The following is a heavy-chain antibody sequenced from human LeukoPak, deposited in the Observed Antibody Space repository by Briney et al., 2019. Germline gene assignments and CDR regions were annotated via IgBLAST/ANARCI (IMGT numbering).Heavy chain of an antibody. D-gene: IGHD5-12*01. CDR1: GGSISSYS. Sequence: SETLSLTCTVSGGSISSYSWSWIRQPPGKGLEWIGCRYVGGRDLYNPSLRGRVTISVDASEKQISLSLRSVTAADTAMYYCANTTRVAPDGRAEYFQHWGQGTPAIVSS. CDR2: RYVGGRD. V-gene: IGHV4-59*03. CDR3: ANTTRVAPDGRAEYFQH. J-gene: IGHJ1*01.